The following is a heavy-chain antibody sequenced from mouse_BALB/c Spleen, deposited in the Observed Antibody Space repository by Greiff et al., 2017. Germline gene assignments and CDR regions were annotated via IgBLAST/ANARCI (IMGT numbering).Heavy chain of an antibody. CDR1: GFTFSSYY. CDR2: INSNGGST. Sequence: EVKLMESGGGLVKLGGSLKLSCAASGFTFSSYYMSWVRQTPEKRLELVAAINSNGGSTYYPDTVKGRFTISRDNAKNTLYLQMSSLKSEDTALYYCARQGYYFDYWGQGTTLTVSS. J-gene: IGHJ2*01. CDR3: ARQGYYFDY. V-gene: IGHV5-6-2*01.